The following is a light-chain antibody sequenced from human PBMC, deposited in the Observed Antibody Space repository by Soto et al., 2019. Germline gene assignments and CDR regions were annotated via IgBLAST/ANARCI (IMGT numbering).Light chain of an antibody. CDR1: SSDGGGYDY. J-gene: IGLJ2*01. CDR3: SSYTSSSTVV. Sequence: QSALTQPASVSGSTGQSITFSCTGTSSDGGGYDYVSWYQQHPGKAPKLMIYDVSNRPSGVSNRFSGSKSGNTASLTISGLQAEDEADYYCSSYTSSSTVVVGGGTKLTVL. CDR2: DVS. V-gene: IGLV2-14*01.